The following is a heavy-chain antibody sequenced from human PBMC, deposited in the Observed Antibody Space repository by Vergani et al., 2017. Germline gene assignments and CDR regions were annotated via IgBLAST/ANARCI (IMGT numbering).Heavy chain of an antibody. Sequence: QLQLQESGPGLVKPSATLSLTCSVSGASIRSSNYYWGWIRQPPGKGLEWIASIYYSGSTYYNPSLKSRVTISVDTSKNQFSLKLRSVTAADTAVYFCARHSXVEWLVKLGWIDPWGKGILVTVSS. CDR2: IYYSGST. CDR3: ARHSXVEWLVKLGWIDP. J-gene: IGHJ5*02. CDR1: GASIRSSNYY. D-gene: IGHD6-19*01. V-gene: IGHV4-39*01.